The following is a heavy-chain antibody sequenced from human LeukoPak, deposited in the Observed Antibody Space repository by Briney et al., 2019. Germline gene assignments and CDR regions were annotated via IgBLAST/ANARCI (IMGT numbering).Heavy chain of an antibody. CDR2: ISGSGGST. CDR3: AREGRMITFGGVIGDYFDY. V-gene: IGHV3-23*01. CDR1: GFTFSSYA. Sequence: GGSLRLSCAASGFTFSSYAMSWVRQAPGKGLEWVSAISGSGGSTYYADSVKGRFTISRDNAKNTLYLQMNSLRAEDTAVYYCAREGRMITFGGVIGDYFDYWGQGTLVTVSS. D-gene: IGHD3-16*02. J-gene: IGHJ4*02.